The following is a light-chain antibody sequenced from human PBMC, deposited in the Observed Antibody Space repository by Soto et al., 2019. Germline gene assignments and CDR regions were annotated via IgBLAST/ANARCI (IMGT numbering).Light chain of an antibody. CDR2: SAS. Sequence: DVQMTQSPSSLSASVGDRVTIACRASQTVSKCVNWYQQKPGKVPDLLIYSASTLYSGVPSRFSGSGSGTEFTLTISNLQPEDFATYYCQQTYSLPRTFAQGTKVE. CDR3: QQTYSLPRT. V-gene: IGKV1-39*01. CDR1: QTVSKC. J-gene: IGKJ1*01.